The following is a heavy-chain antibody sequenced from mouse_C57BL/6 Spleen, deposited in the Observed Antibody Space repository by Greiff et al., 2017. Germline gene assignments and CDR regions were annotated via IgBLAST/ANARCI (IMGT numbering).Heavy chain of an antibody. J-gene: IGHJ1*03. D-gene: IGHD1-1*01. V-gene: IGHV5-17*01. CDR1: GFTFSDYG. Sequence: EVKLEESGGGLVKPGGSLKLSCAASGFTFSDYGMHWVRQAPEKGLEWVAYISSGSSTIYYADTVKGRFTISRDNAKNTLFLQMTSLRSEDTAMYYCARYHDGSSYDWYFDVWGTGTTVTVSS. CDR3: ARYHDGSSYDWYFDV. CDR2: ISSGSSTI.